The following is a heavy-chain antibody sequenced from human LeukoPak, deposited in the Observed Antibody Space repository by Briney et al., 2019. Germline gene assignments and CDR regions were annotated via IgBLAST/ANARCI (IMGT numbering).Heavy chain of an antibody. CDR2: INPNSGGT. CDR3: ARTYCSGGSCYSRFDP. CDR1: GYTFTGYY. J-gene: IGHJ5*02. V-gene: IGHV1-2*02. Sequence: ASVKVSCKASGYTFTGYYMHWVRQAPGQGLEWMGWINPNSGGTNYAQKFQGRVTMTRDTSISTAYMELSRLRSDDTAVYYCARTYCSGGSCYSRFDPWGQGTLVTVSS. D-gene: IGHD2-15*01.